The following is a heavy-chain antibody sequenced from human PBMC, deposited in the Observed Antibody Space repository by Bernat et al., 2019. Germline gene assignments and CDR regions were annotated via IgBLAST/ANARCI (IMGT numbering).Heavy chain of an antibody. J-gene: IGHJ4*02. CDR1: GFTFDDYA. Sequence: EVQLVESGGGLVQPGRSLRLSCAASGFTFDDYAMHWVRQAPGKGLEWVSGISWNSGRIVYADSVKGRFTISRDNAKNSLYLQMNSLRAEDTALYYCAKGPYCRGGSCYSNSFDYWGQGTLVTVSS. CDR2: ISWNSGRI. CDR3: AKGPYCRGGSCYSNSFDY. D-gene: IGHD2-15*01. V-gene: IGHV3-9*01.